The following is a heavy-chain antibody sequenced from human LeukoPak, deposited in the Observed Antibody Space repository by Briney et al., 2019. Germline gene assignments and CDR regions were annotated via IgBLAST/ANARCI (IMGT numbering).Heavy chain of an antibody. D-gene: IGHD6-13*01. J-gene: IGHJ5*02. CDR3: AGGGSSWSTSWDWFDP. V-gene: IGHV4-59*01. CDR1: GGSISSYY. CDR2: IYYSGST. Sequence: SETLSLTCTVSGGSISSYYWSWIRQPPGKGLEWIGYIYYSGSTNYNPSLKSRVTISVDTSKNQFSLKLSSVTAAATAVYYWAGGGSSWSTSWDWFDPWARETLVTVS.